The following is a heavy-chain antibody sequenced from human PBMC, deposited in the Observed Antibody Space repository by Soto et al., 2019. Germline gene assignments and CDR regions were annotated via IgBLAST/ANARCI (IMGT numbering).Heavy chain of an antibody. CDR1: GDSISRSYW. J-gene: IGHJ3*02. Sequence: QVQLQESGPGLVKPSGTLSLTWAVSGDSISRSYWWSWVRQLPGKGLEWIGEIYHSGSTIYNPSLQSRVTLSVDKSKNEFSLKMSSVTDADTAVYYCTSKFGQLLADAFDIWGQGTMVTVSS. CDR3: TSKFGQLLADAFDI. CDR2: IYHSGST. D-gene: IGHD3-10*01. V-gene: IGHV4-4*02.